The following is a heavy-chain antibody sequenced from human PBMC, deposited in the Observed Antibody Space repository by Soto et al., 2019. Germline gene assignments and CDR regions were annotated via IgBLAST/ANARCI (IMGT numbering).Heavy chain of an antibody. V-gene: IGHV4-34*01. CDR1: GGSFSGYS. CDR2: INHSGST. CDR3: AKGSPTVTIRGAFDI. D-gene: IGHD4-17*01. J-gene: IGHJ3*02. Sequence: PSETLSLTCAVYGGSFSGYSWTWIRQPPGKGLEWIGEINHSGSTKYNPSLESRVTISLDTSKNHFSLKLSSVTAADTAVYYCAKGSPTVTIRGAFDIWGQRTMVTVSS.